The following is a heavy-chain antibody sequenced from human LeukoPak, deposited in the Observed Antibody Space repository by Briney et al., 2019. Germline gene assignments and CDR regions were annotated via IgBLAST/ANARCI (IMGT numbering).Heavy chain of an antibody. J-gene: IGHJ5*02. CDR1: GYTFTGYY. CDR2: INPNSGGT. Sequence: GASVKVSCKASGYTFTGYYMYWVRQAPGQGLEWMGWINPNSGGTNYAQKFQGRVTMTRDTSISTAYMELSRLRSDDTAVYYCARPHYYGSGTYYSQYNYFDPWGQGTLVTVSS. V-gene: IGHV1-2*02. D-gene: IGHD3-10*01. CDR3: ARPHYYGSGTYYSQYNYFDP.